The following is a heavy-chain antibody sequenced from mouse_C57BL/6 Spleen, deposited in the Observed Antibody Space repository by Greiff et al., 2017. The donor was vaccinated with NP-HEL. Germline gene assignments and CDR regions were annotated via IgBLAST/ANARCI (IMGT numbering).Heavy chain of an antibody. CDR3: ARGDTTVVGYFDY. V-gene: IGHV1-4*01. CDR2: INPSSGYT. J-gene: IGHJ2*01. D-gene: IGHD1-1*01. CDR1: GYTFTSYT. Sequence: VQLQESGAELARPGASVKMSCKASGYTFTSYTMHWVKQRPGQGLEWIGYINPSSGYTKYNQKFKDKATLTADKSSSTAYMQLSSLTSEDSAVYYCARGDTTVVGYFDYWGQGTTLTVSS.